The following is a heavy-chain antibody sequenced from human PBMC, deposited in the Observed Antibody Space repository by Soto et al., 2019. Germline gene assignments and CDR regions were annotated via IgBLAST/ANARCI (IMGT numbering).Heavy chain of an antibody. D-gene: IGHD6-19*01. CDR2: INHSGST. CDR3: ARGARQWLVGVRHHFDY. V-gene: IGHV4-34*01. J-gene: IGHJ4*02. Sequence: QVQLQQWGAGLLKPSETLSLTCAVYGGSFSGYYWSWIRQPPGKGLEWIGEINHSGSTNYNPSLRSRVTISVDTSKNQFSLKLSSVTAADTAVYYCARGARQWLVGVRHHFDYWGQGTLVTVSS. CDR1: GGSFSGYY.